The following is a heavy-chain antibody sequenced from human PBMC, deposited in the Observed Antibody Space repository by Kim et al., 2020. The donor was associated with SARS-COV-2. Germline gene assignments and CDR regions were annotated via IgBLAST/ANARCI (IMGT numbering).Heavy chain of an antibody. CDR1: GGSISSSSYY. J-gene: IGHJ4*02. CDR2: IYYSGST. D-gene: IGHD5-12*01. V-gene: IGHV4-39*01. CDR3: ARLRWLAHIRYFDY. Sequence: SETLSLTCTVSGGSISSSSYYWGWIRQPPGKGLEWIGSIYYSGSTYYNPSLKSRVTISVDTSKNQFSLKLSSVTAADTAVYYCARLRWLAHIRYFDYWGQGTLVTVSS.